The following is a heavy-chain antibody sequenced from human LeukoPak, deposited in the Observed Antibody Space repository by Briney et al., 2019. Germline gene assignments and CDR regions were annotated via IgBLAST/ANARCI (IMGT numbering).Heavy chain of an antibody. CDR2: ISAYNGNT. J-gene: IGHJ6*03. CDR1: GGTFSSYA. CDR3: ARDGVTMVRGVKVLDYYYYYMDV. V-gene: IGHV1-18*01. Sequence: ASVKVSCKASGGTFSSYAISWVRQAPGQGLEWMGWISAYNGNTNYAQKLQGRVTMTTDTSTSTAYMELRSLRSDDTAVYYCARDGVTMVRGVKVLDYYYYYMDVWGKGTTVTISS. D-gene: IGHD3-10*01.